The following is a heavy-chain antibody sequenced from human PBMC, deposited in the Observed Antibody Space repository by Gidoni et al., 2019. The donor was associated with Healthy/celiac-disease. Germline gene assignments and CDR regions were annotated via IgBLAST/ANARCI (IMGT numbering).Heavy chain of an antibody. J-gene: IGHJ3*02. CDR1: GFTFSSYA. Sequence: QVQLVESGGGVVQPGRSLRLACAASGFTFSSYAMHWVRQAPGKGLEWVAVKSNDGTNKYYADSGKGRFTISRDNSKNTLYLQMNSLRAEDAAVYYCASLGGELLAFDIWGQGTMVTVSS. CDR3: ASLGGELLAFDI. D-gene: IGHD1-26*01. V-gene: IGHV3-30-3*01. CDR2: KSNDGTNK.